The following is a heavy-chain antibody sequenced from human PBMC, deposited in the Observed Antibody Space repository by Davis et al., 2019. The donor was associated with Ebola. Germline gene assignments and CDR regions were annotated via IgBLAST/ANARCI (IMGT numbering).Heavy chain of an antibody. J-gene: IGHJ5*02. V-gene: IGHV1-69*13. CDR1: GGTFSSYA. Sequence: SVKVSCKASGGTFSSYAISWVRQAPGQGLEWMGGIIPIFGTANYAQKFQGRVTITADESTSTAYMELSSLRSEDTAVYYCALGPVTTSVWFDPWGQGTLVTVSS. D-gene: IGHD4-11*01. CDR3: ALGPVTTSVWFDP. CDR2: IIPIFGTA.